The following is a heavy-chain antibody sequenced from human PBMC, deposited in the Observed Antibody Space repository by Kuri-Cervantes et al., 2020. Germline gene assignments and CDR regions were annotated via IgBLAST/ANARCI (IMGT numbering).Heavy chain of an antibody. J-gene: IGHJ4*02. V-gene: IGHV4-59*08. CDR1: GGSISSYY. Sequence: SETLSLTCTVSGGSISSYYWSWIRQPPGKGLEWIGYIYYSGSTNYNPSLKSRVTISVDTSKNQFSVKLSSVTAADSAVYYCARATWPTYYFDYWGQGTLVTVSS. CDR2: IYYSGST. CDR3: ARATWPTYYFDY.